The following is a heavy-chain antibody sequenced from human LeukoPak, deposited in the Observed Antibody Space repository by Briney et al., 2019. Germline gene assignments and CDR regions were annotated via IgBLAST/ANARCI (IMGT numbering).Heavy chain of an antibody. CDR3: ARLAGPYDFWSGPDY. V-gene: IGHV3-66*04. CDR1: GFTVSSNY. CDR2: IYSGGST. D-gene: IGHD3-3*01. J-gene: IGHJ4*02. Sequence: GGSLRLSCAASGFTVSSNYMSWVRQAPGKGLEWVSVIYSGGSTYYADSVKGRFTISRDNSKNTLYLQMNSLRAEDTAVYYCARLAGPYDFWSGPDYWGQGTLVTVSS.